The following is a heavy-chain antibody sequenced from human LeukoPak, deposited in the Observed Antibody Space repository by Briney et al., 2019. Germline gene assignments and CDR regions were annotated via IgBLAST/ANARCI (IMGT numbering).Heavy chain of an antibody. CDR1: GFTFDDYA. Sequence: GGSLRLSCTASGFTFDDYAMYWVRQAPGKGLEWVSGISWNSGSIAYADSVKGRFTISRDNAKNSLYLQMNSLRAEDTALYYCVKGRWFGELLSWGQGTLVSVSS. D-gene: IGHD3-10*01. CDR3: VKGRWFGELLS. V-gene: IGHV3-9*01. J-gene: IGHJ5*02. CDR2: ISWNSGSI.